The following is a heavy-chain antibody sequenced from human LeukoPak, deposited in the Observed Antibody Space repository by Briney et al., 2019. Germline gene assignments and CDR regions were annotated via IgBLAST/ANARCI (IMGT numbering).Heavy chain of an antibody. CDR3: TRLGYCSGGSCYDDC. D-gene: IGHD2-15*01. CDR2: IRSKANSDAT. V-gene: IGHV3-73*01. J-gene: IGHJ4*02. CDR1: GFTFSGSA. Sequence: GGSLKLSCAASGFTFSGSAMHWVRQASGKGLEWVGRIRSKANSDATAYAAPVRGRFTISRDDSKNTAYLQMNSLKTEDTAVYYCTRLGYCSGGSCYDDCWGQGTLVTVSS.